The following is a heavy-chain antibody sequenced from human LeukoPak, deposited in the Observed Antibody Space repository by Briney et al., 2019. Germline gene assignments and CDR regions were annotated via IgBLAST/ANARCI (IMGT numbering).Heavy chain of an antibody. CDR2: MNPNSGNT. CDR1: GYTFTDYY. V-gene: IGHV1-8*02. CDR3: ASWNYYDSSGYYGPNWFDP. D-gene: IGHD3-22*01. J-gene: IGHJ5*02. Sequence: ASVKVSCKASGYTFTDYYMHWVRQAPGQGPEWMGWMNPNSGNTGYAQKFQGRVTMTRNTSISTAYMELSSLRSEDTAVYYCASWNYYDSSGYYGPNWFDPWGQGTLVTVSS.